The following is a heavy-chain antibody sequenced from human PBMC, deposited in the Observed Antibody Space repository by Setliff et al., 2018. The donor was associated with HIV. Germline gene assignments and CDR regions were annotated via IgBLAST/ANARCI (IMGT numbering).Heavy chain of an antibody. J-gene: IGHJ3*02. CDR1: GYSFTNYW. Sequence: GESLKISCKGSGYSFTNYWIAWVRQMPGRGLEWMGIIYPGDSDTRYSPSFQGKVTISADKSISTASLQWSSLKASDTAMYYCARQGDYHILTGYYSGPHDAFDIWGQGTMVTVSS. CDR3: ARQGDYHILTGYYSGPHDAFDI. CDR2: IYPGDSDT. V-gene: IGHV5-51*01. D-gene: IGHD3-9*01.